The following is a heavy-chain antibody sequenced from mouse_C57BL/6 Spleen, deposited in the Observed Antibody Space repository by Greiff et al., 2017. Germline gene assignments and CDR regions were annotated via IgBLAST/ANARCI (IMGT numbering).Heavy chain of an antibody. D-gene: IGHD1-1*01. CDR3: ARFTTVVADY. CDR2: INPKNGGT. V-gene: IGHV1-26*01. J-gene: IGHJ2*01. CDR1: GYTFTDYY. Sequence: EVQLQQSGPELVKPGASVKISCKASGYTFTDYYMNWVKQSHGKSLEWIGDINPKNGGTSYNQKFKGKATLTVDKSSSTAYMELRSLTSEDSAVXYCARFTTVVADYWGQGTTLTVSS.